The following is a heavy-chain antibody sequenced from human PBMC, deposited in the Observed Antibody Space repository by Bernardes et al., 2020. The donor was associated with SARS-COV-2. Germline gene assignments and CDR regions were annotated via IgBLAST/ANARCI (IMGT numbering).Heavy chain of an antibody. CDR3: AKALGAILRYGMDV. D-gene: IGHD1-26*01. Sequence: GGSLRLSCAASGFTFDDYAMHWVRQAPGKGLEWVSGISWNSGSIGYADSVKGRFTISRDNAKNSLYLQMNSLRAEDTALYYCAKALGAILRYGMDVWGQGTTVTVSS. J-gene: IGHJ6*02. CDR2: ISWNSGSI. CDR1: GFTFDDYA. V-gene: IGHV3-9*01.